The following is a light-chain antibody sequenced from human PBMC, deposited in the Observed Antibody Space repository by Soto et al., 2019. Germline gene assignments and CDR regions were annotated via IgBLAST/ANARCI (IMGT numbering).Light chain of an antibody. CDR2: DAS. Sequence: DIQMTQSPSTLSASVGDRVTITCRASQSINSWLAWYQQKPGKAPQILIYDASTLKSGVPSRFSASGSGTEFTLIISSLQPDDFAVYYCQQRSNWPPRMYTFGQGTKLEIK. CDR3: QQRSNWPPRMYT. V-gene: IGKV1-5*01. J-gene: IGKJ2*01. CDR1: QSINSW.